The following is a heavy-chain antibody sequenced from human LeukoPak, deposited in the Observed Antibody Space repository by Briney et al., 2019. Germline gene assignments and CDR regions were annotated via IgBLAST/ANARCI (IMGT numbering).Heavy chain of an antibody. CDR1: GDSISNYY. CDR3: ARGYASGNFGY. CDR2: ISSSSSNI. Sequence: LSLTCTVSGDSISNYYWSWVRQAPGKGLEWVSYISSSSSNIKYADSVKGRFTVSRDSAKNSLSLQMNSLRAEDTAVYYCARGYASGNFGYWGQGTLVNVSS. V-gene: IGHV3-11*06. J-gene: IGHJ4*02. D-gene: IGHD3-22*01.